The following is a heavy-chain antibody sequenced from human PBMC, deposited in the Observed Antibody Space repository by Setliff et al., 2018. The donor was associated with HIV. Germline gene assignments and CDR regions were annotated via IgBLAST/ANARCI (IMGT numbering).Heavy chain of an antibody. D-gene: IGHD2-15*01. Sequence: PSETLSLTCTVSGGSISSHYWSWIRQPPGKGLEWIGYIYYSGNTNYNPSLKSRVTISVDTSKNQFSLKLSSVTAADTAVYYCARKPGFCSGGGCRGYFDYWGQGTLVTVSS. J-gene: IGHJ4*02. CDR1: GGSISSHY. V-gene: IGHV4-59*11. CDR3: ARKPGFCSGGGCRGYFDY. CDR2: IYYSGNT.